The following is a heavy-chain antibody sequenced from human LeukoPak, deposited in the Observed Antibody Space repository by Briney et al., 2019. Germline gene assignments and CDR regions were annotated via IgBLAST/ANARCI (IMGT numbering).Heavy chain of an antibody. CDR1: GGTFSSYA. V-gene: IGHV1-69*04. Sequence: ASVKVSCKASGGTFSSYAISWVRQAPGQGLEWMGRIIPILGIANYAQKFQGRVTITADKSTSTAYMELSSLRSEDTAVYYCARGSGAAAGTHYDYWGQGTLVTVSS. CDR2: IIPILGIA. D-gene: IGHD6-13*01. J-gene: IGHJ4*02. CDR3: ARGSGAAAGTHYDY.